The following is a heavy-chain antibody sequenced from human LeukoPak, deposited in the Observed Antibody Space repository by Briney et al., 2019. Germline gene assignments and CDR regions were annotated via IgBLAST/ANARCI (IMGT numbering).Heavy chain of an antibody. CDR1: GYTFTGYY. J-gene: IGHJ4*02. CDR3: ARSPRLRGYSGYDSDY. V-gene: IGHV1-2*02. D-gene: IGHD5-12*01. CDR2: INPNSGGT. Sequence: ASVKVSCKASGYTFTGYYMHWVRQAPGQGLEWMGWINPNSGGTNYAQRFQGRVTMTRDTSISTAYMELSRLRSDDTAVYYCARSPRLRGYSGYDSDYWGQGTLVTVSS.